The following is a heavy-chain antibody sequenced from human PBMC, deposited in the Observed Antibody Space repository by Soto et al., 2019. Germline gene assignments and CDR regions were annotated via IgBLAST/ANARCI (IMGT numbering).Heavy chain of an antibody. CDR1: GGTFSSYA. Sequence: QVQLVQSGAEVKKPGSSVKVSCKASGGTFSSYAISWVRQAPGQGLEWMGGIIPIFGTANYAQKFQGRVTITADESTITAYMELSSLRSEDTAVYYCARGVQRLLQLWTYYYGMDVWGQGTTVIVSS. J-gene: IGHJ6*02. CDR3: ARGVQRLLQLWTYYYGMDV. D-gene: IGHD5-18*01. CDR2: IIPIFGTA. V-gene: IGHV1-69*12.